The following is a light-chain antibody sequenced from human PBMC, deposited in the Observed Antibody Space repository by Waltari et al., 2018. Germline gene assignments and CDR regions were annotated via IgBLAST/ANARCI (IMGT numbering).Light chain of an antibody. CDR3: QQRSNWPPWT. V-gene: IGKV3-11*01. CDR2: DAS. CDR1: QSVSSY. Sequence: EIVLTQSPATLSLPPGERATISCRASQSVSSYLAWYQQKPGQAPRLLIYDASNRATGIPARFSGSGSGTDFTLTISSLEPEDFAVYYCQQRSNWPPWTFGQGTKVEIK. J-gene: IGKJ1*01.